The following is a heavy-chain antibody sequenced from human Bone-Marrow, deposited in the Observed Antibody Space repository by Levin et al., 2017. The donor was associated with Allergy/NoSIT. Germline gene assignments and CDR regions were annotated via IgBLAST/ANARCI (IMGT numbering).Heavy chain of an antibody. CDR3: ARDSPWGEWTSFDY. Sequence: PGESLKISCAASGFTFSDFYMSWVRQAPGKGLEWVAYIRSSGSVIGYADSVKGRFTISRDNAKKSLYLQMNSLRADDTAVYYCARDSPWGEWTSFDYWGQGTLVTVSS. V-gene: IGHV3-11*01. CDR1: GFTFSDFY. CDR2: IRSSGSVI. J-gene: IGHJ4*02. D-gene: IGHD3-10*01.